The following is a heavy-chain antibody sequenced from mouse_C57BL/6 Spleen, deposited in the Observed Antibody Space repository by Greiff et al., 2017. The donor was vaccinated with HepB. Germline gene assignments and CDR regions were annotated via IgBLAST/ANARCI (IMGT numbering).Heavy chain of an antibody. D-gene: IGHD1-1*01. CDR2: ISSGSSTI. CDR1: GFTFSDYG. CDR3: ATRDGSSSFDY. Sequence: EVKLVESGGGLVKPGGSLKLSCAASGFTFSDYGMHWVRQAPEKGLEWVAYISSGSSTIYYAATVKGRFTISRDNAKNTLFLQMTSLRSEDTAIYYCATRDGSSSFDYWGQGTTLTVSS. V-gene: IGHV5-17*01. J-gene: IGHJ2*01.